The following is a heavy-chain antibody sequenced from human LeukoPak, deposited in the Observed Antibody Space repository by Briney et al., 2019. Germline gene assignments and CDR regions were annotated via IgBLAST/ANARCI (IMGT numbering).Heavy chain of an antibody. CDR1: GFIFSHYW. J-gene: IGHJ5*02. D-gene: IGHD4-17*01. V-gene: IGHV3-7*01. CDR3: ARALTTDHSGRWFDP. Sequence: PGGSLRLSCEGSGFIFSHYWMSWLRQAPGKEPEWVAIIKLFGDEQYYGDSVKGRFIISRDNARNLLYLQMHSLRAGDTAMYYCARALTTDHSGRWFDPWGQGTLVTVSS. CDR2: IKLFGDEQ.